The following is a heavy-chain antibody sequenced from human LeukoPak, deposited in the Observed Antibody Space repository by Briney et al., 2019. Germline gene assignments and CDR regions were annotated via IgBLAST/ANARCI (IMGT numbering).Heavy chain of an antibody. Sequence: SETLSLTCTVSGGSISNRSHFWGWIRQTPGKGLEWFGSIYYSGYTYYNPSLKSRVTISIHTSKNQFSLRLNSVTAADTAVYYCARDSAPNLLAYFDYWGQGILVTVSS. V-gene: IGHV4-39*07. D-gene: IGHD2/OR15-2a*01. CDR1: GGSISNRSHF. CDR3: ARDSAPNLLAYFDY. CDR2: IYYSGYT. J-gene: IGHJ4*02.